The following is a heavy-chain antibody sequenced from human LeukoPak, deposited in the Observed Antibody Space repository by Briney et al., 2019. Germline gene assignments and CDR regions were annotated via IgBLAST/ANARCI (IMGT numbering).Heavy chain of an antibody. V-gene: IGHV1-24*01. CDR1: GYTLTDLS. Sequence: GASVKVSCKVSGYTLTDLSMHWVRQAPEKGLEWMGGFDPEDRETIYAQKFQGRVTMTEDTSTDTAYMELSSLRSEDTAVYYCATGEIVYDFWSGYFSTLSKGPGYWGQGTLVTVSS. CDR2: FDPEDRET. CDR3: ATGEIVYDFWSGYFSTLSKGPGY. J-gene: IGHJ4*02. D-gene: IGHD3-3*01.